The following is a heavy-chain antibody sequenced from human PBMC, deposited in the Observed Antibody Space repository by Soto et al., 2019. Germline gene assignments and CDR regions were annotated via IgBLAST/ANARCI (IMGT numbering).Heavy chain of an antibody. D-gene: IGHD6-6*01. CDR3: ARDRIIAAPYHVYYNWFDP. Sequence: GGSLRLSCAASGFTFSSYSMNWVRQAPGKGLEWVSYISSSSSTIYYADSVKGRFTISRDNAKNSLYLQMNSLRDEDTAVYYCARDRIIAAPYHVYYNWFDPWGQGTLVTVSS. CDR1: GFTFSSYS. J-gene: IGHJ5*02. CDR2: ISSSSSTI. V-gene: IGHV3-48*02.